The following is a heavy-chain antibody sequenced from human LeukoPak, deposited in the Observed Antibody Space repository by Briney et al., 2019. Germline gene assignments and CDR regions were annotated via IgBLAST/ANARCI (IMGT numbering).Heavy chain of an antibody. V-gene: IGHV1-8*01. D-gene: IGHD1-1*01. Sequence: GASVKVSCKASGYTFTSYDINWVRQATGQGLEWMGWMNPNSGNTGYAQKFQGRVTMTRNTSISTAYMELISLSSEDTAVYYCARANSPGGVYYYYMDVWGRGTTVTVSS. CDR2: MNPNSGNT. CDR3: ARANSPGGVYYYYMDV. CDR1: GYTFTSYD. J-gene: IGHJ6*03.